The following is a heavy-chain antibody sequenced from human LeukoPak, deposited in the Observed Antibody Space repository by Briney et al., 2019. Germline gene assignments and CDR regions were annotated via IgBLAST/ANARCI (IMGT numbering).Heavy chain of an antibody. J-gene: IGHJ5*02. CDR1: GFAFSSYW. CDR3: GRFGYVSAVDT. CDR2: IEPAGSAT. Sequence: GGSLRLAWGASGFAFSSYWMTWLRQAPGKGLEFVANIEPAGSATYYADSVMGRFTISRDNTKNLLYLQMNSLTAEDSAVYHCGRFGYVSAVDTWSQGALVTVSS. D-gene: IGHD2-15*01. V-gene: IGHV3-7*01.